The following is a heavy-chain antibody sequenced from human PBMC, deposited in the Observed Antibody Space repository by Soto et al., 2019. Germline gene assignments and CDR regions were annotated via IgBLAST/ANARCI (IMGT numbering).Heavy chain of an antibody. CDR1: GFSFSVFN. Sequence: EEQLVESGGGLVQPGGSLTLSCAASGFSFSVFNMDWVRQAPGKGLEWVSYMTSSGDSVYYSDSVKGRFTISRDNAKNSLFLQMNILRAEDTAVYFCARDNKPTKRFGDYGMDDWGQGTTVIVSS. D-gene: IGHD3-3*01. V-gene: IGHV3-48*03. CDR3: ARDNKPTKRFGDYGMDD. CDR2: MTSSGDSV. J-gene: IGHJ6*02.